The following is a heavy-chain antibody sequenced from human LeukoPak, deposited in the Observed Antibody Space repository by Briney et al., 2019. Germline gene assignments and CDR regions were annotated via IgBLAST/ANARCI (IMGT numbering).Heavy chain of an antibody. CDR2: IYSSGTT. D-gene: IGHD6-19*01. V-gene: IGHV4-59*08. Sequence: PSETLSLTCTVSGASISDYYWGWIRQPPGKGLEWIAYIYSSGTTNYNPSLRSRVTISVDTCKNQFSLKLSSVTAADTAVYYCVRPKHAPLAGPWFDPWGQGTLVIVSS. CDR3: VRPKHAPLAGPWFDP. CDR1: GASISDYY. J-gene: IGHJ5*02.